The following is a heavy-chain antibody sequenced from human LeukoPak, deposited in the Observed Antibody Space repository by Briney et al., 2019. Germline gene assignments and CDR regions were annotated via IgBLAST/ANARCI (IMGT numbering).Heavy chain of an antibody. CDR2: IYHSGRST. CDR1: GGSISGSYYY. Sequence: SETLSLTCTVSGGSISGSYYYWGWIRQPPGKGLEWIGTIYHSGRSTFYNPSLKSRVAMSVDTSKNHFSLNLTSVTAADTAIYCCARHRAKRLNDAFEIWGQGTVVSVSS. D-gene: IGHD3-10*01. CDR3: ARHRAKRLNDAFEI. J-gene: IGHJ3*02. V-gene: IGHV4-39*01.